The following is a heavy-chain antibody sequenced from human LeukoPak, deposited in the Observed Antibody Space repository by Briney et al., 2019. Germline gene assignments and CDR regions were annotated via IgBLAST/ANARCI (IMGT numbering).Heavy chain of an antibody. D-gene: IGHD3-10*01. Sequence: SSETLSLTCTVSGGSISSYYWSWIVQPPGKGLEWVAYLFYSGSTDYNPSLESRVTISVDTSKNQFSLKLRSVTAADTAVYYCATVAVIRGVTYFDYWGQGTLVTVSS. CDR2: LFYSGST. V-gene: IGHV4-59*01. CDR3: ATVAVIRGVTYFDY. CDR1: GGSISSYY. J-gene: IGHJ4*02.